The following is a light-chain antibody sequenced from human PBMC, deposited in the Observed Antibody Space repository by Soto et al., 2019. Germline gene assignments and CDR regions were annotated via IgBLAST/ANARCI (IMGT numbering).Light chain of an antibody. V-gene: IGLV8-61*01. J-gene: IGLJ3*02. CDR1: SGSVSTSYY. CDR3: VLYMGSGIWV. CDR2: STN. Sequence: QAVVTQEPSFSVSPGRTVTLTCGLSSGSVSTSYYPSWYQQTPGQAPRTLIYSTNTRSSGVPDRFSGSILGNKAALTITGAQADDESDYYCVLYMGSGIWVFGGGTKLTDL.